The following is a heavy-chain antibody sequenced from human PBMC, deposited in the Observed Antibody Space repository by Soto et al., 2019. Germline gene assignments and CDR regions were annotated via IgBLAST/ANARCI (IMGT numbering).Heavy chain of an antibody. Sequence: KESGPTLVKPTQTLTLKCSFSGFSLTSSGVGVNWIRQPPGKALEWLAVIYWDDDKRYSPSLKSRLSITKDTAKNQVVLTMTNMDPLDTATYYCAHDRELASTGWYGSDYFESWGRGILVTVSS. CDR3: AHDRELASTGWYGSDYFES. D-gene: IGHD6-19*01. CDR2: IYWDDDK. CDR1: GFSLTSSGVG. V-gene: IGHV2-5*02. J-gene: IGHJ4*02.